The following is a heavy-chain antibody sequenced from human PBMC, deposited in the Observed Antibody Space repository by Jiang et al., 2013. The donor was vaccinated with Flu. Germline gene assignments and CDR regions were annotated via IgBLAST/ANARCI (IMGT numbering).Heavy chain of an antibody. Sequence: SGAEVKKPGSSVKVSCKSSGGTFSSFAMTWVRQAPGQGLEWMGRIIPMVGTSEYAQKFQGRVTITADESTGTAYMELNSLRSEDTAVYYCGRDVYRYSGNEDSYYYYGMDVWGQGTTVTVSS. CDR2: IIPMVGTS. D-gene: IGHD5-12*01. J-gene: IGHJ6*02. CDR1: GGTFSSFA. V-gene: IGHV1-69*11. CDR3: GRDVYRYSGNEDSYYYYGMDV.